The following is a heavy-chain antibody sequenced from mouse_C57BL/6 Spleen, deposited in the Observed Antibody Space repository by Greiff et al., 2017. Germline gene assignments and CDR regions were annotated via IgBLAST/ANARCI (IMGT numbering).Heavy chain of an antibody. Sequence: EVQLQQSGAELVRPGASVKLSCTASGFNIKDDYMHWVKQRPEQGLEWIGWSDPENGDTEYASKFPGKDTIKADTSSNTAYLQLSSLTSEDTAVYYCATASITTVMGFDDWGQGTTLTVSS. CDR2: SDPENGDT. CDR3: ATASITTVMGFDD. J-gene: IGHJ2*01. V-gene: IGHV14-4*01. D-gene: IGHD1-1*01. CDR1: GFNIKDDY.